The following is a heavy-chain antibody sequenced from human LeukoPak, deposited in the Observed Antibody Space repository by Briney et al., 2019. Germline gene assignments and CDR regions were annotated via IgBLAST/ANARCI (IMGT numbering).Heavy chain of an antibody. CDR2: ISGSGGNTYYADT. J-gene: IGHJ4*02. CDR1: GFTLSNYA. D-gene: IGHD5-18*01. Sequence: GGSLRLSCAASGFTLSNYAMSWVRQAPGKGLEWVSSISGSGGNTYYADTYYADSVKGRLTISRDNSKNTLYLQMSSLRAEDTAVYYCAKVELRIQLWSRWGQGTLVTVSS. CDR3: AKVELRIQLWSR. V-gene: IGHV3-23*01.